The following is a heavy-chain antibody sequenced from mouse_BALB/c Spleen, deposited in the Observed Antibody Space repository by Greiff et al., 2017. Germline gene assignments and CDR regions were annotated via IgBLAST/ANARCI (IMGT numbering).Heavy chain of an antibody. Sequence: EVHLVESGGGLVQPGGSRKLSCAASGFTFSSFGMHWVRQAPEKGLEWVAYISSGSSTIYYADTVKGRFTISRDNPKNTLFLQMTSLRSEDTAMYYCARSYRYADAMDYWGQGTSVTVSS. V-gene: IGHV5-17*02. CDR1: GFTFSSFG. J-gene: IGHJ4*01. CDR2: ISSGSSTI. D-gene: IGHD2-14*01. CDR3: ARSYRYADAMDY.